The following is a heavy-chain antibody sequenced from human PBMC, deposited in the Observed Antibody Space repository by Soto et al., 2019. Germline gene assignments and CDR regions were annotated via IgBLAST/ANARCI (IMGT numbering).Heavy chain of an antibody. J-gene: IGHJ6*02. CDR1: GFTFSSHV. Sequence: EVQLLESGGGLVQPGGSLRLSCAASGFTFSSHVMNWVRQAPGKGLEWVAAISGGGGTTYYGDSVEGRFTMSRDNSKNXLYLKMNSLRADDTAVYYCARGPRAPPPHDYGMDVWGQGTTVTVSS. CDR2: ISGGGGTT. CDR3: ARGPRAPPPHDYGMDV. V-gene: IGHV3-23*01.